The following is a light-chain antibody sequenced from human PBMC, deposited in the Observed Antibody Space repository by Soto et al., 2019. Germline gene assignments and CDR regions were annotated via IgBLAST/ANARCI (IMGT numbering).Light chain of an antibody. J-gene: IGKJ1*01. V-gene: IGKV3-15*01. CDR2: XXS. CDR1: QSVSST. CDR3: QRYKDWPTP. Sequence: EIVMTQSPATLSMSLGERATLSCRASQSVSSTVAWYQQRPGXAXSXXIXXXSTRATGIPARLSGSGSGTEFSLTISSLQSDDFAVYYCQRYKDWPTPLGQGTRVDIK.